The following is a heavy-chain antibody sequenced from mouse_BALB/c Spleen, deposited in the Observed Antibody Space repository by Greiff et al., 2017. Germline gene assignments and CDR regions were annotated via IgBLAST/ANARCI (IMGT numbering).Heavy chain of an antibody. CDR2: IYPGDGDT. Sequence: VQLQQSGAELARPGAPVKLSCKASGYTFTSYWMQWVKQRPGQGLEWIGAIYPGDGDTRYTQKFKGKATLTADKSSSTAYMQLSSLASEDSAVYYCAREGGGLDYWGQGTSVTVSS. V-gene: IGHV1-87*01. CDR3: AREGGGLDY. J-gene: IGHJ4*01. CDR1: GYTFTSYW.